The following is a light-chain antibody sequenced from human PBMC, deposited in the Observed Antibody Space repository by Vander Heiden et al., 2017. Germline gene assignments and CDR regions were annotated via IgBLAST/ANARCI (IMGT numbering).Light chain of an antibody. CDR1: RSISRN. V-gene: IGKV3-15*01. Sequence: EIVMTPSPATLSVSPGERATLSCRASRSISRNLAWYQQKPGQAPRLLIYGASARATGVTDRFSGSGSGTEFTLTISSLQSVDSAVYYCQQYNNGPPSWTFGQGTKVEV. CDR2: GAS. J-gene: IGKJ1*01. CDR3: QQYNNGPPSWT.